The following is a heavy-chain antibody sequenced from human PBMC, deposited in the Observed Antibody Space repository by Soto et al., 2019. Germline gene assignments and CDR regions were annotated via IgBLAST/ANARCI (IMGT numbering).Heavy chain of an antibody. V-gene: IGHV4-34*01. Sequence: SETLSLTCAASGGSFIAYYWSWILQPPWRGLEWIGEINHNGNSNYNPALESRVTISVDTSKNQFSLKLISVTAADTAVYYCARANILIGYYVVFFDVWGRGTLVTVSS. CDR3: ARANILIGYYVVFFDV. CDR2: INHNGNS. D-gene: IGHD3-9*01. CDR1: GGSFIAYY. J-gene: IGHJ2*01.